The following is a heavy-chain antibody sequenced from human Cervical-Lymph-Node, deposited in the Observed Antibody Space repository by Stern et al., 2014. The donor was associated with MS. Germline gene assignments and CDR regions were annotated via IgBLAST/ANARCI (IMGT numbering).Heavy chain of an antibody. CDR3: ARQTTAWASDV. D-gene: IGHD1-14*01. J-gene: IGHJ4*02. V-gene: IGHV5-51*01. Sequence: VQLVQSGAELIRPGESLKISCKGSGYKFSIYWIAWVRQMPGKGLEWIGSIYPGDSETRDSPPFQGQVTMSADKSTSTAYLQWSSLNASDTAMYFCARQTTAWASDVWGQGTLVTVSS. CDR2: IYPGDSET. CDR1: GYKFSIYW.